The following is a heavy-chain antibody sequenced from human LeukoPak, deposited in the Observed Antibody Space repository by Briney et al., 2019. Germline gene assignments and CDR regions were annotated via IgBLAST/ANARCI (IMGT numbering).Heavy chain of an antibody. CDR1: GFTVSNNF. CDR2: IHSGGST. V-gene: IGHV3-66*01. D-gene: IGHD5-12*01. CDR3: ANGKSEDNSGWPRGTF. J-gene: IGHJ4*02. Sequence: GGSLRLSCAASGFTVSNNFMSWVRQAPGRGLEWVSIIHSGGSTYYADSVKGRFTISRDNSKNTVYLQMNGLRAEDTAVYYCANGKSEDNSGWPRGTFWGQGTLVTVSS.